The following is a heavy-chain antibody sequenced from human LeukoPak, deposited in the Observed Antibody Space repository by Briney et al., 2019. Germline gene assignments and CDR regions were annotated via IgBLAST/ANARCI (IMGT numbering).Heavy chain of an antibody. CDR2: IYYSGST. J-gene: IGHJ4*02. V-gene: IGHV4-39*07. CDR1: GGSISSSSYY. CDR3: ARIVAYYYDSSGYYYFDY. D-gene: IGHD3-22*01. Sequence: SQTLSLTCTVSGGSISSSSYYWGWIRQPPGKGLEWIGSIYYSGSTYYNPSLKSRVTISVDTSKNQFSLKLSSVTAADTAVYYCARIVAYYYDSSGYYYFDYWGQGTLVTVSS.